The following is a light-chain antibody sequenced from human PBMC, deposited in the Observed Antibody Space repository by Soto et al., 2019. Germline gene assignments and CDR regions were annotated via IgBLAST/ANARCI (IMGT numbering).Light chain of an antibody. CDR2: GAS. J-gene: IGKJ1*01. CDR1: HSVSSS. Sequence: EVVMTQSPASLSVSPGERAALGGRASHSVSSSLAWYQQKPGQAPRLLISGASTRAAGIPARFSGSGSGTEFTLTISSLQSEDFAVYYCQHYNTWPWTFGQGTKVDIK. CDR3: QHYNTWPWT. V-gene: IGKV3-15*01.